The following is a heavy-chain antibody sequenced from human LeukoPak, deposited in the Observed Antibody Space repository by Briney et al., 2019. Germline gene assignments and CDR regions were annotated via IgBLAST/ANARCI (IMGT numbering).Heavy chain of an antibody. V-gene: IGHV1-69*04. J-gene: IGHJ4*02. CDR2: IIPILGIA. CDR3: ARGRGIAARPPFYFDY. D-gene: IGHD6-6*01. CDR1: GGTFSSYA. Sequence: SVKVSCTASGGTFSSYAISWVRQAPGQGLEWMGRIIPILGIANYAQKFQGRVTITADKSTSTAYMELSSLRSEDTAVYYCARGRGIAARPPFYFDYWGQGTLVTVSS.